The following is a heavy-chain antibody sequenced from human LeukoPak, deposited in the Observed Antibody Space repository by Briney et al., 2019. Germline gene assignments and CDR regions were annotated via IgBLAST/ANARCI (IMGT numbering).Heavy chain of an antibody. CDR1: GFTFSSYS. V-gene: IGHV3-48*04. Sequence: GSLRLSCAASGFTFSSYSMHWVRQAPGKGLEWVSYISSSRSTTHYADSVKGRFTISRDNAKNSLYLQMNSLRTEDTAVYYCARDLTGGAYWGQGTLVTVSS. CDR2: ISSSRSTT. CDR3: ARDLTGGAY. J-gene: IGHJ4*02. D-gene: IGHD3-16*01.